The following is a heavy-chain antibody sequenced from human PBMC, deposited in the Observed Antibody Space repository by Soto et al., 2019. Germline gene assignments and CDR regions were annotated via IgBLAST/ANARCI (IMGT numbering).Heavy chain of an antibody. J-gene: IGHJ6*02. CDR3: ARDWYYFDSSGYSKPIYYYYYGMDV. D-gene: IGHD3-22*01. CDR1: GYTFTDYY. CDR2: INPNSGGT. V-gene: IGHV1-2*02. Sequence: ASVKVSCKASGYTFTDYYMHWVRQAPGPGLEWMGWINPNSGGTNYAQKFQGRVTMTRDTSISTAYMEMSRLRSDDTAVYYCARDWYYFDSSGYSKPIYYYYYGMDVWGQGTTVTVSS.